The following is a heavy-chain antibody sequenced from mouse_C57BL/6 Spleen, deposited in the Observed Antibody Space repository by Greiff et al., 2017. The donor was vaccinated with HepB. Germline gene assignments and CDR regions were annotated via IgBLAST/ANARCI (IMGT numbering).Heavy chain of an antibody. J-gene: IGHJ3*01. V-gene: IGHV1-15*01. Sequence: VQLQQSGAELVRPGASVTLSCKASGYTFTDYEMHWVKQTPVHGLEWIGAIDPETGGTAYNQKFKGKAILTADKSSSTAYMELRSLTSEDSAVYYCTRWMGDDYDWFAYWGQGTLVTVSA. D-gene: IGHD2-4*01. CDR2: IDPETGGT. CDR1: GYTFTDYE. CDR3: TRWMGDDYDWFAY.